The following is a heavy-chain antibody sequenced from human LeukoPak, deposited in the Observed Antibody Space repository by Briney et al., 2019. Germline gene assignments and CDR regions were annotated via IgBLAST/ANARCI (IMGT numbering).Heavy chain of an antibody. Sequence: ASVKVSCKASGYTFTSYGISWVRQAPGQGLEWMGWISAYNGNTNYAQKLQGRVTMTRDTSINTAYMELSRVTSDDTAVYYCARDHHTSAYYFDPWGQGTLVTVSS. V-gene: IGHV1-18*01. CDR1: GYTFTSYG. J-gene: IGHJ5*02. CDR3: ARDHHTSAYYFDP. CDR2: ISAYNGNT. D-gene: IGHD1-26*01.